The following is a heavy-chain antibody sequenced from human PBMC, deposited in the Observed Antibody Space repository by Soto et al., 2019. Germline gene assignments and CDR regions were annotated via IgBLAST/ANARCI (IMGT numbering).Heavy chain of an antibody. J-gene: IGHJ4*02. V-gene: IGHV3-23*01. Sequence: EVQLLESGGGLVQPGGSLRLPCAASGFTFSRYVMSWVRQAPGKGLEWVSGISGSGGSTYHADSVKGRFTISRDNCKNTLYLQMNSLRAEDTAIYYCAKGKISSGWLLDYWGQGTLVTVSS. CDR2: ISGSGGST. CDR1: GFTFSRYV. D-gene: IGHD6-19*01. CDR3: AKGKISSGWLLDY.